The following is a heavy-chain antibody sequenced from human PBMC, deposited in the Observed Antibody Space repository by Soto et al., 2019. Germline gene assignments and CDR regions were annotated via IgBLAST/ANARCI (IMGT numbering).Heavy chain of an antibody. CDR3: ARDLFISSSDLLTADGPGGLHV. CDR1: GGSFSGYA. D-gene: IGHD6-6*01. CDR2: VIPVFGSA. V-gene: IGHV1-69*01. Sequence: QVHLVQCGAEVKKPGSSVKVSCKASGGSFSGYAISWVRQAPVQGLEWMGGVIPVFGSANYAQKFQGRITITADESTNTAYMELSSLRSQDTAVYYCARDLFISSSDLLTADGPGGLHVWGQGTTVTVSS. J-gene: IGHJ6*02.